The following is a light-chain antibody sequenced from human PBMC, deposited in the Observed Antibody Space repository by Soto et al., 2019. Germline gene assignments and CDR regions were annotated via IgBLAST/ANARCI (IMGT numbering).Light chain of an antibody. J-gene: IGKJ2*01. CDR2: AAS. Sequence: DIQMTQSPSSLSASVGDRVTITCRASQSISSYLNWYQQKPGKAPKLLIYAASSLQSVVPSRFSGRRSRTDFTLPIISLQPEDFATYVCQQSCSTPYTVDQGTKLEIK. V-gene: IGKV1-39*01. CDR3: QQSCSTPYT. CDR1: QSISSY.